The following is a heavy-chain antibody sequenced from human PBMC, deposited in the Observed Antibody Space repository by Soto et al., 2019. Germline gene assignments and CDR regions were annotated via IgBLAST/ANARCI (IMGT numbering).Heavy chain of an antibody. CDR1: GGSISSGGYY. V-gene: IGHV4-31*03. Sequence: QVQLQESGPGLVKPSQTMSLTCTVSGGSISSGGYYWSWIRQHPGKGLEWIGYIYYSGSTYYNPSLKSRATISVDTSKIQFSLKLISVTAADTAVYYCARETYDYYGMDVWGQGTTVTVAS. J-gene: IGHJ6*02. CDR2: IYYSGST. CDR3: ARETYDYYGMDV.